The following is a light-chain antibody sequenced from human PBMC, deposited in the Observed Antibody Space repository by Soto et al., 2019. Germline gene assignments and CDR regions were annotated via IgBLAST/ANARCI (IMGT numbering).Light chain of an antibody. CDR2: DVS. CDR3: SSYTSSNTYV. Sequence: QSALTQPASVSGSPGQSITISCTGTISDVGSYNYVSWYQHHPGKVPQLMIYDVSNRPSGVSNRFSGSKSGNTASLTISGLQAEDEADYYCSSYTSSNTYVFGTGTKVTVL. CDR1: ISDVGSYNY. J-gene: IGLJ1*01. V-gene: IGLV2-14*03.